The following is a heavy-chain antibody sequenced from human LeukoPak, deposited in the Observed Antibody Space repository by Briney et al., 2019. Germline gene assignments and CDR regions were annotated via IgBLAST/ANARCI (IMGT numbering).Heavy chain of an antibody. CDR3: ARMRQKVLVAANPGYFDY. D-gene: IGHD2-15*01. J-gene: IGHJ4*02. CDR1: GGSISSYY. CDR2: IYYSGST. V-gene: IGHV4-59*01. Sequence: SETLSLTCTVSGGSISSYYWSWIRQPPGKGLEWIGYIYYSGSTNYNPSLKSRVTILVDTSKNQFSLKLSSVTAADTAVYYCARMRQKVLVAANPGYFDYWGQGTLVTVSS.